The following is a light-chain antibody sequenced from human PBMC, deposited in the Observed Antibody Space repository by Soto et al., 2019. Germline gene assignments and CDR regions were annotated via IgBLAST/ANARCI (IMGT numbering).Light chain of an antibody. CDR1: SSDVGGYNY. Sequence: QSALTQPPSASGSPGQSVTISCTGTSSDVGGYNYVSWYQQHPGKAPKLMIYEGSKRPSGVPDRFSGSKSGNTASLTVSGLQAEDEADYYCSSYAGSNNLRVFGTGTKLTVL. CDR2: EGS. CDR3: SSYAGSNNLRV. J-gene: IGLJ1*01. V-gene: IGLV2-8*01.